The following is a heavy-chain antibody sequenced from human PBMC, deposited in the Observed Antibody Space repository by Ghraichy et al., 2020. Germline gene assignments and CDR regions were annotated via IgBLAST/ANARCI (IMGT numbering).Heavy chain of an antibody. D-gene: IGHD3-22*01. V-gene: IGHV4-39*01. CDR2: IHFSGSR. CDR1: DDSIRSGGYY. CDR3: ARKMGHYYDSSGLFYFDY. Sequence: GSLRLSCTVSDDSIRSGGYYWGWIRRPPGKGLEWIGSIHFSGSRSYSPSLRSRATVSLDTSKNQVSLKLTSVTAADTAVYYCARKMGHYYDSSGLFYFDYWGQGTLVTVSS. J-gene: IGHJ4*02.